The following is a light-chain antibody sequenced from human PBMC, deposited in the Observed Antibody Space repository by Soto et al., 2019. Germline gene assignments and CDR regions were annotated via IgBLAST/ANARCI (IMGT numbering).Light chain of an antibody. CDR2: GAS. CDR1: QDISDD. V-gene: IGKV1-6*01. J-gene: IGKJ1*01. CDR3: LQNHNYPRT. Sequence: AIQVTQSPSSLSASVGDRVTITCRASQDISDDVGWYQQTPGKAPKLLISGASRLQSGVPSRFSGSGSGAAFTLTITSLRPEDSAPYYCLQNHNYPRTFGQGTKV.